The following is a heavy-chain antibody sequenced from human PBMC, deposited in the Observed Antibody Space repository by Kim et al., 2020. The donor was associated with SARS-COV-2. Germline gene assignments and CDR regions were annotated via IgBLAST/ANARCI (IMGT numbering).Heavy chain of an antibody. J-gene: IGHJ4*02. CDR3: ARAASAAPGVAGTSYGVLFDY. D-gene: IGHD6-19*01. CDR1: GYTFTSYA. CDR2: INTNTGTP. V-gene: IGHV7-4-1*02. Sequence: ASVKVSCKASGYTFTSYAMNWMRQAPGQGLEWMGWINTNTGTPRYAQGFSGRFVFSLDTSVSTAYLQISILKAEDTAVYYCARAASAAPGVAGTSYGVLFDYWGQGTLVTVSS.